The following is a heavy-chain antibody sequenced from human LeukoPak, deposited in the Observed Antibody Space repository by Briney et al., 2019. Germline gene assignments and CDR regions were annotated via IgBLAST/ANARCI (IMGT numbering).Heavy chain of an antibody. CDR1: GFTFSSYA. Sequence: PGGSLRLSCAASGFTFSSYAMHWVRQAPGKGLEWVAVISYDGSNKYYADSVKGRFTISRDNSKNTLYLQMNSLRAEDTAVYYCARDFDFWSGYSIVQYYYYYYMDVWGKGTTVTVSS. D-gene: IGHD3-3*01. CDR3: ARDFDFWSGYSIVQYYYYYYMDV. V-gene: IGHV3-30-3*01. CDR2: ISYDGSNK. J-gene: IGHJ6*03.